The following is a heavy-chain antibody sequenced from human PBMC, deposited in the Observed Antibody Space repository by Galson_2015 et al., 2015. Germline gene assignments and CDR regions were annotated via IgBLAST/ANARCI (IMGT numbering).Heavy chain of an antibody. D-gene: IGHD2-2*01. V-gene: IGHV6-1*01. Sequence: CAISGDSVSSNSAAWNWIRQSPSRGLEWLGRTYYGSKWYNDYAVSVKSRITINPDTSKNQFSLQLNSVTPEDTAVYYCAGGGYGCSSTSCYYLGSAFDIWGQGTMVTVSS. CDR3: AGGGYGCSSTSCYYLGSAFDI. CDR1: GDSVSSNSAA. CDR2: TYYGSKWYN. J-gene: IGHJ3*02.